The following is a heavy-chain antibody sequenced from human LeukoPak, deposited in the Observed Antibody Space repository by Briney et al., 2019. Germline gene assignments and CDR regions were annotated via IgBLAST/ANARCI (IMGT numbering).Heavy chain of an antibody. CDR2: ISASGADT. Sequence: GGSLRLSCAATGFTFSSYAMTWVRQAPGKGLEWVSAISASGADTYYADSVKGRFTISRDNSKNTLYLHMSSLRAEDTAVYFCAKRPRDTSGYYLGAFDGWGQGTTVTVSS. J-gene: IGHJ3*01. V-gene: IGHV3-23*01. D-gene: IGHD3-22*01. CDR1: GFTFSSYA. CDR3: AKRPRDTSGYYLGAFDG.